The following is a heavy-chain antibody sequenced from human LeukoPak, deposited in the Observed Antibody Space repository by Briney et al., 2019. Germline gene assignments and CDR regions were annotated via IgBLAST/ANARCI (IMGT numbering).Heavy chain of an antibody. D-gene: IGHD4-17*01. V-gene: IGHV4-39*07. CDR1: GFTFSSYW. Sequence: PGGSLRLSCAASGFTFSSYWMSWIRQPPGKGLEWIGSIYYSGSTYYNPSLKSRVTISVDTSKNQFSLKLSSVTAADTAVYYCARQDYGDYLTSYNWFDPWGQGTLVTVSS. CDR2: IYYSGST. CDR3: ARQDYGDYLTSYNWFDP. J-gene: IGHJ5*02.